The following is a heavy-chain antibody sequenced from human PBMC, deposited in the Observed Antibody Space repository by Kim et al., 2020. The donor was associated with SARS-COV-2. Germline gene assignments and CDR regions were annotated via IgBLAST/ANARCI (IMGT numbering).Heavy chain of an antibody. D-gene: IGHD3-10*01. CDR2: NT. J-gene: IGHJ4*02. CDR3: TRGFGSETNY. V-gene: IGHV3-74*01. Sequence: NTGYADSVKGRFTIARDNAKNTLYLQMNSLRVEDTAVYYCTRGFGSETNYWGQGSLVIVST.